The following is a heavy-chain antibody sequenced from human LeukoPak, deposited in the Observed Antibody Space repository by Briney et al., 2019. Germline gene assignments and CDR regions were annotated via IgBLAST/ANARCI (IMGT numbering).Heavy chain of an antibody. Sequence: SGPTLVKPTQTLTLTCTFSGFSLSTSGVGVGWIRQPPGKALEWLALIYWNDDKRYSPSLKSRLTITKDTSKNQVVLTMTNMDPVDTATYHCAHRPPHYGDYVYFQHWGQGTLVTVSS. CDR2: IYWNDDK. J-gene: IGHJ1*01. D-gene: IGHD4-17*01. CDR3: AHRPPHYGDYVYFQH. CDR1: GFSLSTSGVG. V-gene: IGHV2-5*01.